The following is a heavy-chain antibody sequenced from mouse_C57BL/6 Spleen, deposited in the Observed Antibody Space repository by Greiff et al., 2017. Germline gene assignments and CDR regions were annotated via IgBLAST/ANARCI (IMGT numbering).Heavy chain of an antibody. V-gene: IGHV1-64*01. CDR2: IHPNSGST. CDR3: ARCPYPSYYCGSSGWYFDV. D-gene: IGHD1-1*01. CDR1: GYTFTSYW. J-gene: IGHJ1*03. Sequence: QVQLQQPGAELVKPGASVKLSCKASGYTFTSYWMHWVKQRPGQGLEWIGMIHPNSGSTNYNEKFKSKATLTVDKSSSTAYMQLSSLTSEDSAVXYCARCPYPSYYCGSSGWYFDVWGTGTTVTVSS.